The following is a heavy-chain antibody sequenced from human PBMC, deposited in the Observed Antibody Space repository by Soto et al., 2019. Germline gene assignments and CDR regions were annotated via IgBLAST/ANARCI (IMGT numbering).Heavy chain of an antibody. V-gene: IGHV4-61*01. CDR1: GSSVSSGSYY. D-gene: IGHD6-13*01. J-gene: IGHJ1*01. Sequence: TLSLTCTVYGSSVSSGSYYWSWIRQPPGKGLEWIGYIYYSGSTNYNPSLKSRVTISVDTSKNQFSLKLSSVTAADTAVYYCASYTRGSNNEYFQHWGQGTLGTVST. CDR3: ASYTRGSNNEYFQH. CDR2: IYYSGST.